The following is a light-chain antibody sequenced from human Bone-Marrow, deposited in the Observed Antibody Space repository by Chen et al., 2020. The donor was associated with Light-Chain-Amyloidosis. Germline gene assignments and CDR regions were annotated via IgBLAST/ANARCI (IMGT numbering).Light chain of an antibody. Sequence: SYELTQPPSVSVSPGQTARITGSGDDLPTQYAYWYQQKPGQAPVLVIHRDTERPSGISDRFSGSSSGTTATLTISGVQAEDEADYHGQSADSSGTYEVIFGGGTKLTVL. V-gene: IGLV3-25*03. CDR1: DLPTQY. CDR3: QSADSSGTYEVI. CDR2: RDT. J-gene: IGLJ2*01.